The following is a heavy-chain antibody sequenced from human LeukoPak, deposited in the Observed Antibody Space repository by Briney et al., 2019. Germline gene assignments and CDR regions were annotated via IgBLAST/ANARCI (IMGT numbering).Heavy chain of an antibody. CDR3: ARDLLLFWQQLVRGYFQH. D-gene: IGHD6-13*01. CDR2: ISGYNANT. V-gene: IGHV1-18*01. CDR1: GYTFTDYG. Sequence: GASVKVSCKASGYTFTDYGISWVRQAPGQGLEWMGWISGYNANTNYARQFQGRVTMTTDTSTTTAYMELGSLRSDDTAVYYCARDLLLFWQQLVRGYFQHWGQGTLVTVSS. J-gene: IGHJ1*01.